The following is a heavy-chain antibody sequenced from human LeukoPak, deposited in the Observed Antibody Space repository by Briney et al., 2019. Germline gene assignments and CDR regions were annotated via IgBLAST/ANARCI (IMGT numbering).Heavy chain of an antibody. V-gene: IGHV5-51*01. Sequence: GGSLQISCKGSGYSFTSYWIGWVRQMPGKGLEWMGIIYPGDSDTRYSPSFQGQVTISANKSISTAYLQWSSLKASDTAMYYCASTRYDFWSGYPYYFDYWGQGTLVTVSS. CDR2: IYPGDSDT. CDR1: GYSFTSYW. J-gene: IGHJ4*02. D-gene: IGHD3-3*01. CDR3: ASTRYDFWSGYPYYFDY.